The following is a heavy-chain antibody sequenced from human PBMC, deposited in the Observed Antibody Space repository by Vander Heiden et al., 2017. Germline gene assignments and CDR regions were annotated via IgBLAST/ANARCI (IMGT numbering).Heavy chain of an antibody. J-gene: IGHJ6*02. V-gene: IGHV3-30-3*01. D-gene: IGHD6-6*01. CDR1: GFTFSPYA. CDR3: ARIRHSTSPPGYYGMDV. Sequence: QVQLVESGGGVVQPGRSLRLSCAASGFTFSPYAMHWVRQAPGKGLEWVAVRLYEGNTKYYADSVKGRFTISRDISKNMLNLQMNSLRAEDTAVYDCARIRHSTSPPGYYGMDVWGQGTTVTVAS. CDR2: RLYEGNTK.